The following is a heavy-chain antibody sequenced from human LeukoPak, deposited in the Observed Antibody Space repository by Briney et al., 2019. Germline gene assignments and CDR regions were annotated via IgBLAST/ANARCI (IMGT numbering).Heavy chain of an antibody. V-gene: IGHV4-34*01. CDR3: ARGTVVLRFLEWLGDWFDP. D-gene: IGHD3-3*01. CDR1: GGSFSGYY. CDR2: INHSGST. Sequence: SETLSLTCAVYGGSFSGYYWSWIRQPPGKGLEWIGEINHSGSTNYNPSLKSRVTISVDTSKNQFSLKLSSVTAADTAVYYCARGTVVLRFLEWLGDWFDPWGQGTLVTVSS. J-gene: IGHJ5*02.